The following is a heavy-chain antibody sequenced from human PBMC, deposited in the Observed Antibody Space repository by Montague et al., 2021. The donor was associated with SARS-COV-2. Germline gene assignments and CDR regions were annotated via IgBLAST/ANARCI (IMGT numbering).Heavy chain of an antibody. J-gene: IGHJ3*01. Sequence: TLSLTCTVSGGSIASGYNDWSWIPQPAGRGLEWIGRMHSSGSTDYTPSLKSRVTISVDLSKNQFSLKLNSATAADTAVYYCARAGHYYDSSGYWNAFHVWGQGTLVTVSS. V-gene: IGHV4-61*02. CDR1: GGSIASGY. D-gene: IGHD3-22*01. CDR2: MHSSGST. CDR3: ARAGHYYDSSGYWNAFHV.